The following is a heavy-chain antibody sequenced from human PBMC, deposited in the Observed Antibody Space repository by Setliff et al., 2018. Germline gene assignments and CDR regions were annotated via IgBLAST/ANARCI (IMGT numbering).Heavy chain of an antibody. CDR3: ARDNTILGATDH. J-gene: IGHJ5*02. CDR2: LHTSGST. V-gene: IGHV4-61*02. CDR1: GGSLNSGSYY. Sequence: SETLSLTCAVSGGSLNSGSYYWSWIRQSTERGLEWLGRLHTSGSTTYNPALNSRVTISVDTSTNQFSLRLTSRTAADTAVYFCARDNTILGATDHWGQGTLVTSPQ. D-gene: IGHD1-26*01.